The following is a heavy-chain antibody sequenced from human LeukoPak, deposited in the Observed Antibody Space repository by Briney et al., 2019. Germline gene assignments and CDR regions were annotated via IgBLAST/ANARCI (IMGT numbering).Heavy chain of an antibody. J-gene: IGHJ3*02. CDR1: GGSISSYY. V-gene: IGHV4-59*01. CDR3: ARSPPSYIAAHRLSAFDI. CDR2: IYYSGST. Sequence: PSETLSLTCTVSGGSISSYYWSWIRQPPGKGLEWIGYIYYSGSTNYNPSLKSRVTISVDTSKNQFSLKLSSVTAADTAVYYCARSPPSYIAAHRLSAFDIWGQGTMVTVSS. D-gene: IGHD6-6*01.